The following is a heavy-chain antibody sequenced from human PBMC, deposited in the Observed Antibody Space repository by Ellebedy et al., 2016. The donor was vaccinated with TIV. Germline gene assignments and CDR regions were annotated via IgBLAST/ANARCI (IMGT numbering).Heavy chain of an antibody. CDR1: GATFSSNG. V-gene: IGHV1-69*04. CDR2: IIPILGMT. D-gene: IGHD3-22*01. J-gene: IGHJ3*02. Sequence: ASVKVSCKASGATFSSNGISWVRQAPGQGLEWMGRIIPILGMTNYAQKFLGRVTITADKSTTTAYMELRSLRSDDTAMYYCARGYDSSGYYYGRDAFDIWGQGTMVTVSS. CDR3: ARGYDSSGYYYGRDAFDI.